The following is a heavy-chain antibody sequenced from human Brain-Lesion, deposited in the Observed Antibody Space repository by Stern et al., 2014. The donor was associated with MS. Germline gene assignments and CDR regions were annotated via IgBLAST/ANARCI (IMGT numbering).Heavy chain of an antibody. D-gene: IGHD3-22*01. CDR2: INPKSGGT. Sequence: QVQLVESGAEVKKPGASVKVSCKASGYTFTGYYMHWVRQAPGQGLEWMGWINPKSGGTNYAQKFQGWVTMTRDPSINTAYMELSRLRSDDTAVYYCATYYYDSTGYNDFWGQGTLVTVSS. J-gene: IGHJ4*02. CDR3: ATYYYDSTGYNDF. CDR1: GYTFTGYY. V-gene: IGHV1-2*04.